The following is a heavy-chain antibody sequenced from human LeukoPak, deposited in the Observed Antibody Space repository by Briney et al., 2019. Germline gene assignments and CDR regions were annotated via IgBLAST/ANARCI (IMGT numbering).Heavy chain of an antibody. D-gene: IGHD5-18*01. CDR1: GYTFTSYD. CDR3: ARARVQLWLRHYGMDV. Sequence: ASVKVSCKASGYTFTSYDINWVRQATGQGLERMGWMNPNSGNTGYAQKFQGRVTMTRNTSISTAYMELSSLRSEDTAVYYCARARVQLWLRHYGMDVWGQGTTVTVSS. J-gene: IGHJ6*02. CDR2: MNPNSGNT. V-gene: IGHV1-8*01.